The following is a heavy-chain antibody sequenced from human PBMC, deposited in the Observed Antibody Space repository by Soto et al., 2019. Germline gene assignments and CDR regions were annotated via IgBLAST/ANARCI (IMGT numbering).Heavy chain of an antibody. J-gene: IGHJ5*02. CDR2: INHTGGT. V-gene: IGHV4-34*01. CDR3: ATRITVFGLLIPPFDP. D-gene: IGHD3-3*01. Sequence: SETLSLTCAVYGGSVNGYYWNWIRQPPGKGLEWIGEINHTGGTHYNPSLKSRVTMSVDTSKNQFSLRLSSVIAADTAIYYCATRITVFGLLIPPFDPWGQGTQVTVSS. CDR1: GGSVNGYY.